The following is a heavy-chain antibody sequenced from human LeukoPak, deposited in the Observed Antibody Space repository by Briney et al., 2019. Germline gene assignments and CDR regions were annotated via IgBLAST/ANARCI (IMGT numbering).Heavy chain of an antibody. Sequence: GESLKISCKGSGYNFINFWIGWVRQMPGKGLEWMGIIYPGDSDTRYSPSFQGQVTISADKSISTAYLQWSSLKASDTAMYYCARRGYYYGMDVWGQGTTVTVSS. D-gene: IGHD5-12*01. J-gene: IGHJ6*02. CDR2: IYPGDSDT. CDR3: ARRGYYYGMDV. CDR1: GYNFINFW. V-gene: IGHV5-51*01.